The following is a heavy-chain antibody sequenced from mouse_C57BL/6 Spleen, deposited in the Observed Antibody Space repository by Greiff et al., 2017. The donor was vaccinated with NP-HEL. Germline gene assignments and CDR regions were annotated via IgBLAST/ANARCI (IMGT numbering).Heavy chain of an antibody. D-gene: IGHD2-1*01. J-gene: IGHJ2*01. CDR2: INPSSGYT. Sequence: VQLQQSGAELARPGASVKMSCKASGYTFTSYTMHWVKQRPGQGLEWIGYINPSSGYTKYNQKFKDKATLTADKSSSTAYMQLSSLTSEDSAVYYCARDGNFFFDYWGKGTTLTVSS. CDR3: ARDGNFFFDY. CDR1: GYTFTSYT. V-gene: IGHV1-4*01.